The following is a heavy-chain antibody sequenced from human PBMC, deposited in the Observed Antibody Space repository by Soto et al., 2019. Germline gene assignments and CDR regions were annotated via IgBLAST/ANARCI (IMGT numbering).Heavy chain of an antibody. CDR3: AKDGLHSSSSQASWFDP. CDR2: ISYDGSNK. D-gene: IGHD6-6*01. Sequence: GGSLRLSCAASGFTFSSYGMHLVRQAPGKGLEWVAVISYDGSNKYYADSVKGRFTISRDNSKNTLYLQMNSLRAEDTAVYYCAKDGLHSSSSQASWFDPWGQGTLVTVSS. CDR1: GFTFSSYG. V-gene: IGHV3-30*18. J-gene: IGHJ5*02.